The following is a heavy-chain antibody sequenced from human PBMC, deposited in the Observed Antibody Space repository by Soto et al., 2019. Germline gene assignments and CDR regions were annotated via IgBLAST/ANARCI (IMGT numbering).Heavy chain of an antibody. Sequence: EVQLVESGGGLIQPGGSLRLSCAVSGFTVSNNYMSWVRQAPGKGLEGVSVIYSGGYTAYGDSVKGRFTISRDNSKNTLSLKRNPRGPADPPVFSGATPPGGGGYWGQGTLVTVSS. V-gene: IGHV3-53*01. CDR1: GFTVSNNY. J-gene: IGHJ4*02. CDR2: IYSGGYT. D-gene: IGHD2-15*01. CDR3: ATPPGGGGY.